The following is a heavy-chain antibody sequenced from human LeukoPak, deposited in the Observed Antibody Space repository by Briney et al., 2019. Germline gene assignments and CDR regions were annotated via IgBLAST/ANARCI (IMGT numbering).Heavy chain of an antibody. Sequence: GGSLRLSWAASEFIFSTYSMNWVRQAPGKGLEWVSYISSSGSTIYYADSVKVRFTISRDNAKNSLYLQMNSLRAEDTAVYYCAELGITMIGGVWGKGTTVTISS. CDR2: ISSSGSTI. D-gene: IGHD3-10*02. J-gene: IGHJ6*04. CDR1: EFIFSTYS. CDR3: AELGITMIGGV. V-gene: IGHV3-48*04.